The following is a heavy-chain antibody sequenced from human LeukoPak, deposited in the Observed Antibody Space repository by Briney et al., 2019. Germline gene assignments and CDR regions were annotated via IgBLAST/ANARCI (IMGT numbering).Heavy chain of an antibody. CDR2: MNPDSGNT. D-gene: IGHD6-19*01. V-gene: IGHV1-8*01. CDR1: GYTFTSYD. Sequence: ASVKVSCKSSGYTFTSYDINSVRQATGQGLGWMGWMNPDSGNTGYAQKFQGRVTMTRNTSISTAYMELSSLRSEDTAVYYCARQLYSSGWSWGQGTLVTVSS. CDR3: ARQLYSSGWS. J-gene: IGHJ4*02.